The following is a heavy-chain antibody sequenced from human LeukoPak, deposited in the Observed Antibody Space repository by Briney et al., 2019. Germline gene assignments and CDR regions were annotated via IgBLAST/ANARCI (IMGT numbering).Heavy chain of an antibody. CDR1: GGSISSSNW. V-gene: IGHV4-4*02. D-gene: IGHD2-15*01. J-gene: IGHJ5*02. CDR2: IYHSGST. CDR3: ARCVVVVAATSFDP. Sequence: SETLSLTCTVSGGSISSSNWWSWVRQPPGKGLEWIGEIYHSGSTNYNPSLKSRVTISVDKSKNQFSLKLSSVTAADTAVYYCARCVVVVAATSFDPWGQGTLVTVSS.